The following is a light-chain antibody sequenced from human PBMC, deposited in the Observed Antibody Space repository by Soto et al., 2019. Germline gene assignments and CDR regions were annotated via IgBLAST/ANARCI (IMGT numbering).Light chain of an antibody. CDR3: AAWDDSLSGHYV. V-gene: IGLV1-47*01. CDR1: SSNIGSNY. CDR2: RNN. J-gene: IGLJ1*01. Sequence: QSVLTQPPSAPGTPGQRVTISCSGSSSNIGSNYVYWYQQLPGTAPKLLIYRNNQRPSGVPDRFSGSKSGTSASLAISGLRSEDEADYYCAAWDDSLSGHYVFGTGTKLTVL.